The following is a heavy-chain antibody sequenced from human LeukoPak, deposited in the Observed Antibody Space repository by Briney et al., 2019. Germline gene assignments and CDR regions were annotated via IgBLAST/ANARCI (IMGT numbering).Heavy chain of an antibody. CDR3: TTSIVVVITDAFDI. CDR2: IKSKTDGGTT. Sequence: GGSLRLSCAASGFTFSNAWMSWVRQAPGKGLEWVGRIKSKTDGGTTDYAAPVKGRFTISRDDSNNTLYLQMNSLKTEDTAVYYCTTSIVVVITDAFDIWGQGTMVTVSS. J-gene: IGHJ3*02. D-gene: IGHD3-22*01. CDR1: GFTFSNAW. V-gene: IGHV3-15*01.